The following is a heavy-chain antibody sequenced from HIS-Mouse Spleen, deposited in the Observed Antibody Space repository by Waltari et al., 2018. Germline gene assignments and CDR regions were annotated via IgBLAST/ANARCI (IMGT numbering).Heavy chain of an antibody. CDR2: MRSKAKSEGT. CDR3: TGGSWSGYYFDY. Sequence: EVQLVESGGGLVQPGGSLNLSCAASGFTFSGSAMPGVGQASGKGWEWVDRMRSKAKSEGTAYGASGKGRFTISGDDSKNTAYLQMNSLKTEDTAVYYCTGGSWSGYYFDYWGQGTLVTVSS. D-gene: IGHD3-3*01. J-gene: IGHJ4*02. CDR1: GFTFSGSA. V-gene: IGHV3-73*01.